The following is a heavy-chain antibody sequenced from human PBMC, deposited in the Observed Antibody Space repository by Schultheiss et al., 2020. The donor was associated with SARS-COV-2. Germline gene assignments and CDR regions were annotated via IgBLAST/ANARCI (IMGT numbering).Heavy chain of an antibody. V-gene: IGHV3-21*01. Sequence: GGSLRLSCAASGFTFSSYSMNWVRQAQGKGLEWVSSISSSSSYIYYADSVKGRFTISRDNAKNSLYLQMNSLRAEDTAVYYCARVVGYGSGELLSWGKGTLVTVSS. CDR2: ISSSSSYI. D-gene: IGHD3-10*01. CDR3: ARVVGYGSGELLS. J-gene: IGHJ5*02. CDR1: GFTFSSYS.